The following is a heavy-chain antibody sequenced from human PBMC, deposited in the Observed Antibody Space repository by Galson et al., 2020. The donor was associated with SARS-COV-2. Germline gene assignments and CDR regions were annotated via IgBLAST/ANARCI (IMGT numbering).Heavy chain of an antibody. V-gene: IGHV3-23*01. CDR3: AREGESGIVAAPMDY. J-gene: IGHJ4*02. CDR2: FSGSGGVA. D-gene: IGHD2-2*01. Sequence: PGGSLRLSCVASGFTFRSYAMNWVRQAPGKGLEWVSVFSGSGGVAYYADSVKGRFTVSRDDSKNTLYLQMNSLRAEDTAVYYCAREGESGIVAAPMDYWGQGTLVTVSS. CDR1: GFTFRSYA.